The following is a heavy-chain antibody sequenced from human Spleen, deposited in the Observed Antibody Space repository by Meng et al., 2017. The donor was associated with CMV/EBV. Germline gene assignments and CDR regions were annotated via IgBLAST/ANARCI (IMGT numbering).Heavy chain of an antibody. Sequence: SETLSLTCFVSGGSISYYKYYWAWIHQPPGKGLEWIGSIHYSGSTYYNPSLKSRVTISVDTSKNQFSLKLNSVTAADTAVYYCARHVDDYKDRAVDYWGQGTLVTVSS. V-gene: IGHV4-39*07. CDR3: ARHVDDYKDRAVDY. D-gene: IGHD5-24*01. J-gene: IGHJ4*02. CDR2: IHYSGST. CDR1: GGSISYYKYY.